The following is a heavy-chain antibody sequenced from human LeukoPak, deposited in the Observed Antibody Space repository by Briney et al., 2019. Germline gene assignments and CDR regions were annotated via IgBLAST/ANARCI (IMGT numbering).Heavy chain of an antibody. V-gene: IGHV1-2*02. CDR2: INPNSGGT. CDR3: ARGGPFHPGSTWFDS. Sequence: GASVKVSCKASGYTFTSYYMHWVRQAPGQGLEWMGWINPNSGGTNYAQKFQGRVTMTTDTSTSTAYMELRSLRSDDTAVYYCARGGPFHPGSTWFDSWGQGTLVTVSS. J-gene: IGHJ5*01. CDR1: GYTFTSYY. D-gene: IGHD3-10*01.